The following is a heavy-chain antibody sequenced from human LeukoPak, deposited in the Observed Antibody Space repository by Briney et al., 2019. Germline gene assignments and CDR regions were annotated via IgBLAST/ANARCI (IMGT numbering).Heavy chain of an antibody. CDR1: GYTFTGYY. Sequence: ASVKVSCKASGYTFTGYYMHWVRQAPGQGLEWMGWINPNSGGTNYAQKFQGRVTMTRDTSISTAYMELSRLRSDDTAVYYCSRLPTSGYCSSGFDYWGQGTLVTVSS. V-gene: IGHV1-2*02. D-gene: IGHD5-12*01. J-gene: IGHJ4*02. CDR2: INPNSGGT. CDR3: SRLPTSGYCSSGFDY.